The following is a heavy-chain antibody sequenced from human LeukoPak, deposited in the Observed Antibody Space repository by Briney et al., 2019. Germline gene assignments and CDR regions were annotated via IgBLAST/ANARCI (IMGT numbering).Heavy chain of an antibody. V-gene: IGHV1-2*02. CDR2: INPNSGGT. Sequence: ASVKVSCKASGYTFTGYYMHWVRQAPGQGLEWMGWINPNSGGTNYAQKFQGRVTMTRDTSISTAYMELSRLRSDDTAVYYCARDSGYSSSLFDYWGQGTLVTVSS. CDR3: ARDSGYSSSLFDY. D-gene: IGHD6-13*01. CDR1: GYTFTGYY. J-gene: IGHJ4*02.